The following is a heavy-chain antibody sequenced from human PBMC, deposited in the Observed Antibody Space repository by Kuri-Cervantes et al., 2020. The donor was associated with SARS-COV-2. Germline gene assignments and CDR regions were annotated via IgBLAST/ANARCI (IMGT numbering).Heavy chain of an antibody. J-gene: IGHJ2*01. Sequence: GESLKISCAASGFTVSTNYMGWVRQAPGKGLEWVSIIYIGGTTYYADSVKGRFTISRDNSKNTVNLQMNSLRGEDTALYYCARAGYSTGWFPDWYFDLWGRGTLVTVSS. CDR3: ARAGYSTGWFPDWYFDL. D-gene: IGHD6-19*01. V-gene: IGHV3-53*01. CDR2: IYIGGTT. CDR1: GFTVSTNY.